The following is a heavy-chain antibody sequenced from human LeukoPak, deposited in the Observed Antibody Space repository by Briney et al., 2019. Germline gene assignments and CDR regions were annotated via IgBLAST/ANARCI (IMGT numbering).Heavy chain of an antibody. J-gene: IGHJ6*02. D-gene: IGHD3-3*01. Sequence: GGSLRLSCAASGFTFSSYAMHWVRQAPGKGLEWVAVISYDGSNKYYADSVKGRFTISRDNSKNTLYLQMNSLRAKDTAVYYCARGYYDFWNGMDVWGQGTTVTVSS. CDR2: ISYDGSNK. CDR3: ARGYYDFWNGMDV. V-gene: IGHV3-30-3*01. CDR1: GFTFSSYA.